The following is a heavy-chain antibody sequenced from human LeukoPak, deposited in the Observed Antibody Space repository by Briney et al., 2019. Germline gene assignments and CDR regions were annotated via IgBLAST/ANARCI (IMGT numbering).Heavy chain of an antibody. D-gene: IGHD3-10*01. CDR1: GYTFTSYG. CDR3: ARSMGYCGSVRLNDAFDI. Sequence: ASVKVSCKASGYTFTSYGISWVRQAPGQGLEGMGWISAYNGNTNYAQKLQGRVTMTTDTSTSTAYMELRSLRSDDTAVYYCARSMGYCGSVRLNDAFDIWGQGTMVTVSS. J-gene: IGHJ3*02. CDR2: ISAYNGNT. V-gene: IGHV1-18*01.